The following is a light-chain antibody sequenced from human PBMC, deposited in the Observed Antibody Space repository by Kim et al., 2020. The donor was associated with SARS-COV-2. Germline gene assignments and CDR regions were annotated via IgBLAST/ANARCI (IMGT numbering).Light chain of an antibody. CDR3: GTWDSSLSAVV. V-gene: IGLV1-51*01. CDR1: SSNIGNKY. J-gene: IGLJ2*01. Sequence: GQRVTISCSGSSSNIGNKYVSWYQQLPGTAPKFLIYDNNERPSGVPDRFSGSRSGTSATLAITGLQTGDEADYYCGTWDSSLSAVVFGGGTQLTVL. CDR2: DNN.